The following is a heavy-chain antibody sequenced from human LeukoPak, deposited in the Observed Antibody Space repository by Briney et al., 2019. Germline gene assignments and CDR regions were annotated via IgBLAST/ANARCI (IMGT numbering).Heavy chain of an antibody. V-gene: IGHV3-49*04. CDR2: IQSKTYGEGT. D-gene: IGHD2-15*01. CDR1: GLSFGDYG. CDR3: TASDHLYCSSSSCHFDY. Sequence: GGSLRLSCTVSGLSFGDYGMSWVRQAPGKGLEWVGFIQSKTYGEGTMYAASVRGRFTISRDDSRSTAYLQMNSLKTEDTAVYYCTASDHLYCSSSSCHFDYWGQGTLATVAS. J-gene: IGHJ4*02.